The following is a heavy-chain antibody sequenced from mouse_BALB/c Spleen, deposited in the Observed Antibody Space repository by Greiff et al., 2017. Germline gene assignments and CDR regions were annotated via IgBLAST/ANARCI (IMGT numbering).Heavy chain of an antibody. J-gene: IGHJ4*01. CDR3: AREYGNYLYYAMDY. Sequence: QVQLQQSGPGLVAPSQSLSITCTVSGFSLTSYGVHWVRQPPGKGLEWLGVIWAGGSTNYNSALMSRLSISKDNSKSQVFLKMNSLQTDDTAMYYCAREYGNYLYYAMDYWGQGTSVTVSS. CDR1: GFSLTSYG. CDR2: IWAGGST. V-gene: IGHV2-9*02. D-gene: IGHD2-10*02.